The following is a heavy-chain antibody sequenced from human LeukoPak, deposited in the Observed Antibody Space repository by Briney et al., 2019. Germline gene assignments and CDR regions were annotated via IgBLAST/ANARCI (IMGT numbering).Heavy chain of an antibody. CDR2: IYSGGST. V-gene: IGHV3-53*01. CDR3: ASTPGIAAAGPTGGYYYYGMDV. Sequence: GGSLRLSCAASGFTVSSNYMSWVRQAPGKGLEWVSVIYSGGSTYYADSVKGRFTISRDNSKNTLYLQMNSLRAEDTAVYYCASTPGIAAAGPTGGYYYYGMDVWGQGTTVTVSS. D-gene: IGHD6-13*01. J-gene: IGHJ6*02. CDR1: GFTVSSNY.